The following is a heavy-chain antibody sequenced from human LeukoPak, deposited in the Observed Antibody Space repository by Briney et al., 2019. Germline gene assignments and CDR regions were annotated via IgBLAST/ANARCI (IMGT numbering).Heavy chain of an antibody. CDR2: INPDSGGT. D-gene: IGHD6-6*01. J-gene: IGHJ5*02. Sequence: GASVKVSCKASGYTFTGYYMHWVRQAPGQGLEWMGWINPDSGGTNYAQKFQGRVTMTRDTSISTAYMELSRLRSDDTAVYYCAREGRSSIAARLSGNWFDPWGQGTLVTVSS. CDR3: AREGRSSIAARLSGNWFDP. V-gene: IGHV1-2*02. CDR1: GYTFTGYY.